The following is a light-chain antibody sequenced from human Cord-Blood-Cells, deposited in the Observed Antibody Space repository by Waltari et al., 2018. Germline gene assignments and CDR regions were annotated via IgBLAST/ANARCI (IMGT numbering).Light chain of an antibody. CDR2: DAS. V-gene: IGKV1-5*01. J-gene: IGKJ1*01. Sequence: DIQMTQSPSTLSASVGARVTITCRASQSISSWLAWYQQKPGKAPKLLIYDASSLESGVPSRFSGSGAGAEFPLTISSLQPDDFATYYSQQYNSYWTFGQGTKVEIK. CDR3: QQYNSYWT. CDR1: QSISSW.